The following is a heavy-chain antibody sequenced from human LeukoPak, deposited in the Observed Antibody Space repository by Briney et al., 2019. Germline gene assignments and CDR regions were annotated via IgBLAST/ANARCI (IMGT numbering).Heavy chain of an antibody. CDR1: GLTFTSYA. J-gene: IGHJ4*02. D-gene: IGHD3-22*01. Sequence: PGGSLRLSCEASGLTFTSYAMHWVRQAPGKGLEWVAVISYDGSNKYYADSVKGRFTISRDNSKNTLYLQMNSLRAEDTAVYYCARDHLIVVLRYYFDYWGQGTLVTVSS. CDR2: ISYDGSNK. V-gene: IGHV3-30*04. CDR3: ARDHLIVVLRYYFDY.